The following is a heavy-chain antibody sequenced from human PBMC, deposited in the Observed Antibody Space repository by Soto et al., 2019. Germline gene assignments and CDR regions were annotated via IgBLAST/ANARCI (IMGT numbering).Heavy chain of an antibody. J-gene: IGHJ4*02. D-gene: IGHD2-15*01. V-gene: IGHV4-59*08. CDR1: GGSISGYY. Sequence: PSDTLSVTCTVFGGSISGYYCRCILQPPGKGLEWIGYIYYSGSTNYNPSLKSRVTISVDTSKSQFSLNLSFVTAADTAVYYCATMGTPATGLYFFDYWGQGSLVTVSS. CDR2: IYYSGST. CDR3: ATMGTPATGLYFFDY.